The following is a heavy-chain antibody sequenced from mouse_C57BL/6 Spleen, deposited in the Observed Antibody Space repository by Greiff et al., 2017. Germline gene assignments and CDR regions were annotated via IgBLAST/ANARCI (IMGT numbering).Heavy chain of an antibody. V-gene: IGHV1-81*01. Sequence: QVQLQQSGAELARPGASVKLSCKASGYTFTSYGISWVKQRTGQGLEWIGEIYPRSGNTYYNEKFKGKATLTADKSSSTAYMELRSLTSEDSAVYFCARSHYYYGSRGNWYFDVWGTGTTVTVSS. CDR2: IYPRSGNT. CDR3: ARSHYYYGSRGNWYFDV. CDR1: GYTFTSYG. J-gene: IGHJ1*03. D-gene: IGHD1-1*01.